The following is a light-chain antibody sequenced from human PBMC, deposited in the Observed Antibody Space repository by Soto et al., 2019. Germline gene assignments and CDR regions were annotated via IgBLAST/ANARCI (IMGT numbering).Light chain of an antibody. CDR1: ISDVGGYNL. Sequence: QSVLTQPSSLSGSPGQSITISCTGTISDVGGYNLVSWYQQHPGKAPKVVIYDGNKRPSGISYRFSASKSGNTASLTISGLRTEDEADYYCCSYAGHSTFVFGSGTKVTVL. CDR3: CSYAGHSTFV. V-gene: IGLV2-23*03. J-gene: IGLJ1*01. CDR2: DGN.